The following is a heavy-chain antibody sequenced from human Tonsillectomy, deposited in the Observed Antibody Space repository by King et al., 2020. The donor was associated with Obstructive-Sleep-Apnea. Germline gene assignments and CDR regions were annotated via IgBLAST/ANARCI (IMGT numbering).Heavy chain of an antibody. J-gene: IGHJ4*02. CDR1: GGSFSGYY. D-gene: IGHD2-2*01. V-gene: IGHV4-34*01. Sequence: VQLQQWGAGLLKPSETLSLTCAVYGGSFSGYYWSWIRQPPGRWLEWIGEINHSGSTNYNPSLKSRVTISVDTSKNQFSLKLSSVTAADTAVYYCASFPPAGGFDYWGKGTLVTVSS. CDR3: ASFPPAGGFDY. CDR2: INHSGST.